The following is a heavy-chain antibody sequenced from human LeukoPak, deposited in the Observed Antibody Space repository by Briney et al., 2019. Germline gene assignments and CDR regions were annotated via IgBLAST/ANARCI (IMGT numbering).Heavy chain of an antibody. CDR1: GYTFTDYY. CDR3: ATNPRYCSSTSCYFP. J-gene: IGHJ5*02. CDR2: VDPEDGET. Sequence: ASLKVSCKVSGYTFTDYYMHWVQQAPGKGLEWMGLVDPEDGETIYAEKFQGRVTITADTSTDTAYMELSSLRSEGTAVYSCATNPRYCSSTSCYFPWGQGTLVTVSS. D-gene: IGHD2-2*01. V-gene: IGHV1-69-2*01.